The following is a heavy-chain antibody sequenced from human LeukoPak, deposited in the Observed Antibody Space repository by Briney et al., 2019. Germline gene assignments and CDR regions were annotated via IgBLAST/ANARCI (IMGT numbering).Heavy chain of an antibody. CDR2: ISSSGSTR. J-gene: IGHJ4*02. CDR3: ARQVGPLDY. D-gene: IGHD1-26*01. V-gene: IGHV3-48*03. CDR1: GFTFSSYE. Sequence: GGSLRLSCAASGFTFSSYEMNWVRQAPGKGLEWVSYISSSGSTRNYANSVKGRFTVSRDNAKNSLYLQMSSLRAEDTAFYYCARQVGPLDYWGQGTLVTVSS.